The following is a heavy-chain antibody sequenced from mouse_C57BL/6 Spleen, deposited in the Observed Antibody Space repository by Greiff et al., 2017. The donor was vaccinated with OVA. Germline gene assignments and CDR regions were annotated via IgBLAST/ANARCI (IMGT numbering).Heavy chain of an antibody. CDR2: IWRGGST. J-gene: IGHJ4*01. V-gene: IGHV2-5*01. D-gene: IGHD4-1*01. CDR3: AKHWDRYAMDY. CDR1: GFSLTSYG. Sequence: VQLQQSGPGLVQPSQSLSITCTVSGFSLTSYGVHWVRQSPGKGLEWMGVIWRGGSTDYNAAIMSRLSITKDNTKSQVFFKMNSLQAADTAIYYCAKHWDRYAMDYWGQGTSVTVSA.